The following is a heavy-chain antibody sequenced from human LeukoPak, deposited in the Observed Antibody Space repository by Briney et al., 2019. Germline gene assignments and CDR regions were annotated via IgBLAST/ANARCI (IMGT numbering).Heavy chain of an antibody. CDR1: GFTFSSYA. V-gene: IGHV3-30-3*01. D-gene: IGHD4-17*01. CDR3: ARGRDYGDYAGPDY. J-gene: IGHJ4*02. Sequence: GGSLRLSCAASGFTFSSYAMHWVRQAPGKGLEWVAVISYDGSNKYYADSVKGRFTISRDNSKNTLYLQMNSLRAEDTAVYYCARGRDYGDYAGPDYWGQGTLVTVSS. CDR2: ISYDGSNK.